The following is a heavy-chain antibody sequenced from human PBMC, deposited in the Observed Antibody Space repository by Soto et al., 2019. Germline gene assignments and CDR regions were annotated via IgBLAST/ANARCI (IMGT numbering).Heavy chain of an antibody. J-gene: IGHJ3*02. D-gene: IGHD3-22*01. CDR2: FTPILGMT. CDR1: GGSFRSHT. CDR3: ARGLISGYYLYDAFDI. Sequence: ASVKVSCKTSGGSFRSHTISWVRQAPGQGLEWMGRFTPILGMTNYAQSFQGRVTLTADKSTTTAYMDLSDLKSDDTAVYYCARGLISGYYLYDAFDIWGQGTMVTVS. V-gene: IGHV1-69*02.